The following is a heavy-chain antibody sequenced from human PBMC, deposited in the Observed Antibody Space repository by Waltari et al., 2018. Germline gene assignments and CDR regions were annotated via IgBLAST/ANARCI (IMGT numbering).Heavy chain of an antibody. CDR2: INHSGRT. CDR3: ARGLTAIRAFDI. V-gene: IGHV4-34*01. J-gene: IGHJ3*02. Sequence: QVQLQQWGAGLLKPSETLSLTCAVYGGSFSGYYWSWIRQPPGKGLEWIGEINHSGRTNYNPSLKSRVTISVDTSKNQFSLKLSSVTAADTAVYYCARGLTAIRAFDIWGQGTMVTVSS. D-gene: IGHD2-21*02. CDR1: GGSFSGYY.